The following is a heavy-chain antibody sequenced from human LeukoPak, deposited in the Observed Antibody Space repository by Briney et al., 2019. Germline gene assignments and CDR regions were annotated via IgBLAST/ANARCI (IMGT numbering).Heavy chain of an antibody. V-gene: IGHV3-23*01. CDR3: ARTMVRGVYYYYGMDV. J-gene: IGHJ6*02. D-gene: IGHD3-10*01. CDR2: ISGGGAKR. CDR1: GFTFDNYA. Sequence: GGSLRLSCAASGFTFDNYAMNWVRPAPGKGLEWVSYISGGGAKRHYSDSVKGRFTISRNNPKNTLYLLMNSLRAEDTAVYYCARTMVRGVYYYYGMDVWGQGTTVTVSS.